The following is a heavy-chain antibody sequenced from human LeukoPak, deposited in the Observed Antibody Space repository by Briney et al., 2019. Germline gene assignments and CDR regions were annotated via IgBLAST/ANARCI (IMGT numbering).Heavy chain of an antibody. V-gene: IGHV5-51*01. CDR2: IYPGDPDT. J-gene: IGHJ4*02. Sequence: KVGASLKISCKGSGYSFTRYWIGWVRQMPGKGLELMGIIYPGDPDTRYSPSFQGQVTISADKSISTAYLQWSSLKASDTAMYYCARSHSSGWFPSDYWGQGTLVTVTS. CDR3: ARSHSSGWFPSDY. CDR1: GYSFTRYW. D-gene: IGHD6-19*01.